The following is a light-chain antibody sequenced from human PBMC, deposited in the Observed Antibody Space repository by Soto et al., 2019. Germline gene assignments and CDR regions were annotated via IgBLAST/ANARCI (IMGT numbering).Light chain of an antibody. CDR2: EVR. V-gene: IGLV2-14*01. J-gene: IGLJ3*02. CDR3: TSYTPTGALV. CDR1: NTDVGGYNY. Sequence: QSALTQPASVSGSPGQSITVSCTGTNTDVGGYNYVSWYQHRPGKAPRLMIYEVRNRLSGVSNRFSGSKSGNTASLTISGLQSEHEADYYCTSYTPTGALVFGSGTKLTVL.